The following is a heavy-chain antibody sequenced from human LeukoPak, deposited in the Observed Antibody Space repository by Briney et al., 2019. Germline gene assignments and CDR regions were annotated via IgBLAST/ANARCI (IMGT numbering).Heavy chain of an antibody. J-gene: IGHJ4*02. D-gene: IGHD5-18*01. CDR1: GYTFTSYA. V-gene: IGHV1-3*01. Sequence: ASVKVSCKASGYTFTSYAVHWVRQAPGQRLEWMGWINAGNGNTKYSQKFQGRVTITRDTSASTAYMELSSLRSEDTAVYYCARVKGRRDTAMVPFDYWGQGTLVTVSS. CDR2: INAGNGNT. CDR3: ARVKGRRDTAMVPFDY.